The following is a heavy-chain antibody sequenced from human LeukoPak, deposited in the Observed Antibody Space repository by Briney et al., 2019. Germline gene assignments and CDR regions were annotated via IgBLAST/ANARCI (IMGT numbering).Heavy chain of an antibody. J-gene: IGHJ4*02. CDR1: GFSFNNYA. CDR3: AKGAYDYIEIAYFDY. CDR2: IIGSSGST. Sequence: GGSLRLSCVASGFSFNNYAMNWVRQAPGKGLEWVSLIIGSSGSTFYADSVKGRFTVSRDKSKNTLYLQMNSLRAEDTAVYYCAKGAYDYIEIAYFDYWGQGSLVTVSS. D-gene: IGHD5-12*01. V-gene: IGHV3-23*01.